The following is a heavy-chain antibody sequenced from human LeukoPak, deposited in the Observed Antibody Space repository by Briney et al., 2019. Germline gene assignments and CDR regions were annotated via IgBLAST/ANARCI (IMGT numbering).Heavy chain of an antibody. CDR2: ISNDGSSL. D-gene: IGHD3-22*01. J-gene: IGHJ4*02. V-gene: IGHV3-74*01. Sequence: QAGGSLRLSCAASGFTLSNSWMHWVRQTPGKGLVWVSRISNDGSSLIYADSVKGRFTISRDDSKNTLYLQMNSLGAEDTAVYYCAKDFRSGYYDYWGQGTLVSVSS. CDR1: GFTLSNSW. CDR3: AKDFRSGYYDY.